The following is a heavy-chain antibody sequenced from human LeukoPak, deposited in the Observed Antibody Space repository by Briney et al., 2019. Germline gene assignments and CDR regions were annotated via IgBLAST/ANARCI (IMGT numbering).Heavy chain of an antibody. Sequence: GGSLRLSCAASGFTFSSYSMNWVRQAPGKGLEWVSSISSSSSYIYYADSVKGRFTISRDNAKNSLYLQMDSLRAEDTAVYYCARGGIAAAGTFDYWGQGTLVTVSS. V-gene: IGHV3-21*01. CDR1: GFTFSSYS. CDR2: ISSSSSYI. J-gene: IGHJ4*02. D-gene: IGHD6-13*01. CDR3: ARGGIAAAGTFDY.